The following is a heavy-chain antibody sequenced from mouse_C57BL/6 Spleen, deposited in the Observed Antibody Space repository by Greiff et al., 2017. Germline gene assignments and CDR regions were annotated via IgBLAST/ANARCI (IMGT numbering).Heavy chain of an antibody. D-gene: IGHD3-2*02. CDR1: GYAFTNYL. J-gene: IGHJ3*01. Sequence: QVQLKESGAELVRPGTSVKVSCKASGYAFTNYLIEWVKQRPGQGLEWIGVINPGSGGTNYNEKFKGKATLTADKSSSTAYMQLSSLTSEDSAVYFCARGTAQATFAYWGQGTLVTVSA. V-gene: IGHV1-54*01. CDR3: ARGTAQATFAY. CDR2: INPGSGGT.